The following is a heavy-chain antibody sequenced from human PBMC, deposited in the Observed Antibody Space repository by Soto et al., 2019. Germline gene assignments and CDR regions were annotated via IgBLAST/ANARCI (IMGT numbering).Heavy chain of an antibody. Sequence: GGSLRLSCAASGFTVSSNYMSWVRQAPGKGLEWVSVIYSGGRTYYADSVKGRFTISRDNSKNTLYLQMTSLRAEDTAVYYCARGFSSGWYAFDIWGQGTMVTVSS. D-gene: IGHD6-19*01. J-gene: IGHJ3*02. V-gene: IGHV3-53*01. CDR1: GFTVSSNY. CDR2: IYSGGRT. CDR3: ARGFSSGWYAFDI.